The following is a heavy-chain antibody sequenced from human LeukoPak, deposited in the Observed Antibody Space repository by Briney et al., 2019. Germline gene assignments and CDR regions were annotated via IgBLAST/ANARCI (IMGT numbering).Heavy chain of an antibody. Sequence: GGSLRLSCAASGFTFSSYAMSWVRQAPGKGLEWVSAISGSGTGTYYADSVKGRFTISRDTSKDTLYLQMSSLRAEDTALYYCARSIGSSWPDYYYYYMDVWGKGTTVTVSS. J-gene: IGHJ6*03. CDR2: ISGSGTGT. D-gene: IGHD6-13*01. V-gene: IGHV3-23*01. CDR3: ARSIGSSWPDYYYYYMDV. CDR1: GFTFSSYA.